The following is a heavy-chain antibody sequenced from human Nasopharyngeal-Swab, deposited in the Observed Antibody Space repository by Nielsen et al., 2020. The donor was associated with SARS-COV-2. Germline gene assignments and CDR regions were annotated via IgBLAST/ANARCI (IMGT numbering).Heavy chain of an antibody. J-gene: IGHJ4*02. CDR2: VKQDGTEK. V-gene: IGHV3-7*01. Sequence: GGSLRLSCAASGFTFRSFAMTWVRQAPGKGLEWVANVKQDGTEKYFVDSVKGRFTISRDNAKNSLYLHMNSLRAEDTAVYYCARDEILDYWGQGTLVTVSS. D-gene: IGHD2/OR15-2a*01. CDR1: GFTFRSFA. CDR3: ARDEILDY.